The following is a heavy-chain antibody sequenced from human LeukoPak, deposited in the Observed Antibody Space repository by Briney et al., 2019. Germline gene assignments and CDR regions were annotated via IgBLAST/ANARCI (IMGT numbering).Heavy chain of an antibody. CDR3: AREALSDPYFDY. J-gene: IGHJ4*02. V-gene: IGHV1-2*02. D-gene: IGHD2-21*02. CDR2: INPNSGGT. Sequence: ASVKVSCKASGYTFTGYYMHWVRQAPGQGLEWMGWINPNSGGTNYAQKFQGRVTMTSDTSISTAYMELSRLRSDDTAVYYCAREALSDPYFDYWGQGTLVTVSS. CDR1: GYTFTGYY.